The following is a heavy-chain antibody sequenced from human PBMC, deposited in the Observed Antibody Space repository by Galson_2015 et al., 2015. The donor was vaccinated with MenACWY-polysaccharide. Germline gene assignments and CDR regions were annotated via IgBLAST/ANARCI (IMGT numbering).Heavy chain of an antibody. D-gene: IGHD6-13*01. Sequence: SLRLSCAASGFTFSTYRMTWVRQAPGKGLEWVSYINGGSSTIYYADSVKGRFTNSRDNAKNSLYLQMNSLRDDDTAVYYCARDSGIAGADDYWGQGTLVTVSS. CDR2: INGGSSTI. CDR1: GFTFSTYR. CDR3: ARDSGIAGADDY. V-gene: IGHV3-48*02. J-gene: IGHJ4*02.